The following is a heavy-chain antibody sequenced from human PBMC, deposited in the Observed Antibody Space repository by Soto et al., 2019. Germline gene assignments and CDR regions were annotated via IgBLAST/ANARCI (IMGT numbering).Heavy chain of an antibody. CDR1: GFTFSSYG. Sequence: QVQLVESGGGVVQPGRSLRLSCAASGFTFSSYGMHWVRQAPGKGLEWVAVIWYAGSNKYYEDSVKGRFTISRDNSKNTRYLQMNSLRAEDTAVYYCARSVRGVIHHYYYYGLDVWGQGTTVTVSS. CDR3: ARSVRGVIHHYYYYGLDV. CDR2: IWYAGSNK. J-gene: IGHJ6*02. V-gene: IGHV3-33*01. D-gene: IGHD3-10*01.